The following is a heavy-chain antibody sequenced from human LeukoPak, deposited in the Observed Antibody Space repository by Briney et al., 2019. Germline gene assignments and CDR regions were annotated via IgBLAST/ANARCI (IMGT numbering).Heavy chain of an antibody. J-gene: IGHJ4*02. D-gene: IGHD3-22*01. CDR2: INPNSGGT. V-gene: IGHV1-2*02. CDR3: ARGRTYYDSSGPVDY. Sequence: ASVKVSCKASGYTFTGYYMHWVRQAPGQGLEWMGWINPNSGGTNYAQKFQGRVTMTRDTSISTAYMELSRLRSDDTAVYYCARGRTYYDSSGPVDYWGRGTLVTVSS. CDR1: GYTFTGYY.